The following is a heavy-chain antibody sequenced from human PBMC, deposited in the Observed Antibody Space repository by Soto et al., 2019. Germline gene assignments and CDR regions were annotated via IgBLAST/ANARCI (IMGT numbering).Heavy chain of an antibody. Sequence: QVQLVKSGAEVKKPGASVKVSCKASGYTFTGYYMHWVRQAPGQGLEWMGWINPNSGGTNYAQKFQGSVTITRDTSISTAYMELSRLRSDDTAVYYCARALVATTGDYYYGMDVWGQGTTVTVSS. J-gene: IGHJ6*02. V-gene: IGHV1-2*02. CDR1: GYTFTGYY. CDR3: ARALVATTGDYYYGMDV. CDR2: INPNSGGT. D-gene: IGHD5-12*01.